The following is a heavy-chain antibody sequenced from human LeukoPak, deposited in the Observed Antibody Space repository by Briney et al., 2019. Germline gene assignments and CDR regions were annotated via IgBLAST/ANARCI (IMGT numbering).Heavy chain of an antibody. CDR1: GFTFNTYW. CDR2: TNTDGAWT. Sequence: GGSLRLSCEASGFTFNTYWMHWLRQAPGKGLLWVAGTNTDGAWTDYADSVTCRFTISRDNVKNMLYLQMNSLRAEDTAVYYCASLTFGPDYWGQGTLVTVSS. CDR3: ASLTFGPDY. D-gene: IGHD3-16*01. V-gene: IGHV3-74*01. J-gene: IGHJ4*02.